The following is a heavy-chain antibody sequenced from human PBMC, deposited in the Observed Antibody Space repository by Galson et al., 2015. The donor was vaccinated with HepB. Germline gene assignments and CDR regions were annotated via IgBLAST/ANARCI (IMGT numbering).Heavy chain of an antibody. D-gene: IGHD4-23*01. J-gene: IGHJ4*02. V-gene: IGHV1-69*13. CDR3: AILPTVVTKGGLDY. Sequence: SVKVSCKASGGTFSSYAISWVRQAPGQGLEWMGGIIPIFGTANYAQKFQGRVTITADESTSTAYMELSSLRSEDTAVYYCAILPTVVTKGGLDYWGQGTLVTVSS. CDR1: GGTFSSYA. CDR2: IIPIFGTA.